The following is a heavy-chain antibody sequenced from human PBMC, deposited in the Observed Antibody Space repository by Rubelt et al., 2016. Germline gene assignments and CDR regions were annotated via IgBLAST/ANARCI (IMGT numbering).Heavy chain of an antibody. Sequence: QVQLQQWGAGLLKPSETLSLTCAVYGGSFSGYYWSWIRQPPGKGLEWIGEINHSGSTNYNPSLKSRVTISVDTSKNQFSLKLSSVTAADPAVYYCASGSSEWLMDAFDIWGQGTMVTVSS. CDR1: GGSFSGYY. J-gene: IGHJ3*02. D-gene: IGHD6-19*01. V-gene: IGHV4-34*01. CDR2: INHSGST. CDR3: ASGSSEWLMDAFDI.